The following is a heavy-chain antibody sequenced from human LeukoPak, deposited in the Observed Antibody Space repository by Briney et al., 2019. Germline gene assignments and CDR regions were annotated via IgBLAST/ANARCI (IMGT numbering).Heavy chain of an antibody. CDR1: GGAISSSSYY. V-gene: IGHV4-39*07. Sequence: SETLSLTCTVSGGAISSSSYYWGWIRQPPGKGLEWIGSIYYSGSTYYNPSLKSRVTISVDTSKNQFSLKLSSVTAADTAVYYCVAGSGSYYNSASVGWWGQGTLVTVSS. J-gene: IGHJ4*02. CDR2: IYYSGST. CDR3: VAGSGSYYNSASVGW. D-gene: IGHD3-10*01.